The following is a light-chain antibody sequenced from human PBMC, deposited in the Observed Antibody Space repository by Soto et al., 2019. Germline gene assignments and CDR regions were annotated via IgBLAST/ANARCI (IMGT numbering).Light chain of an antibody. Sequence: LMAHPPSSLSASVGDRVTITCWPSQSISSYLKWYQQKPGKAPNLLIYAAYSLQSGVPSRFSGSGSGTEFTLTICSLQPEDSATYSCLQDNIFPRTFGQGTKWIS. CDR3: LQDNIFPRT. J-gene: IGKJ2*01. CDR2: AAY. V-gene: IGKV1-6*01. CDR1: QSISSY.